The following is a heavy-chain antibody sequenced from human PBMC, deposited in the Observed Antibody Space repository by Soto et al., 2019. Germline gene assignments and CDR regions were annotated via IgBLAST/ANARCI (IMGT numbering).Heavy chain of an antibody. V-gene: IGHV1-3*01. Sequence: ASVKVSCKASGYTFTSYAMHWVRQAPGQRLEWMGWINAGNGNTKYSQKFQGIVTITRDTSASTAYMELSNLRSEDTAVSHCATERGAVRVPSRRCGWFGPWGKGPLVTASS. CDR3: ATERGAVRVPSRRCGWFGP. J-gene: IGHJ5*02. CDR1: GYTFTSYA. D-gene: IGHD2-2*01. CDR2: INAGNGNT.